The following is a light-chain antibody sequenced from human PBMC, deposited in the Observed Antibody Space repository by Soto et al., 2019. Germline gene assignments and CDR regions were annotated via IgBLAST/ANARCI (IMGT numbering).Light chain of an antibody. J-gene: IGKJ5*01. Sequence: ENVLTQSPGTLSLSPGERATLSCRASQTVSSYLTWYKQRPSQAPRLLIYGASKRATGIPDRFSGSRSGTDFTLTISRLEPEDFALYYCQQYGTSPITFGQGTRLEIK. CDR1: QTVSSY. CDR3: QQYGTSPIT. CDR2: GAS. V-gene: IGKV3-20*01.